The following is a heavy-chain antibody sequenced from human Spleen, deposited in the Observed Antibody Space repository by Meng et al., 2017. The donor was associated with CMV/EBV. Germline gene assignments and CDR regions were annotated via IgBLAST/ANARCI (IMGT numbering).Heavy chain of an antibody. Sequence: GESLKISCAASGFTFSSYWMSWVRQAPGKGLEWVANIKQDGSEKNHVDSVKGRFTISRDNAKNSLYLQMNSLRAEDTAVYYCARASSSGLRGFDYWGQGTLVTVSS. CDR1: GFTFSSYW. V-gene: IGHV3-7*01. CDR2: IKQDGSEK. CDR3: ARASSSGLRGFDY. J-gene: IGHJ4*02. D-gene: IGHD6-19*01.